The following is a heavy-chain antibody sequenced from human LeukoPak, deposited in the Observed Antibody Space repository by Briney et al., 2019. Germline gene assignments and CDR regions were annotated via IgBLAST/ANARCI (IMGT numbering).Heavy chain of an antibody. CDR2: LSAYNGNT. Sequence: EASVKVSCKASGYTFTSYGISWVRQAPGQGLEWMGWLSAYNGNTNYAQKLQGRVTMTTDTSTSTAYMELRSLRSDDTAVYYCASEQGGCSSTSCYKPVYYYGIDVWGQGTTVTVSS. CDR3: ASEQGGCSSTSCYKPVYYYGIDV. CDR1: GYTFTSYG. J-gene: IGHJ6*02. D-gene: IGHD2-2*02. V-gene: IGHV1-18*01.